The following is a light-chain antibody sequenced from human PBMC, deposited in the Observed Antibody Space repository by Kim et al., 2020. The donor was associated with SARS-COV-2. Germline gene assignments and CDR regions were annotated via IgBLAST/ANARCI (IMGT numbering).Light chain of an antibody. CDR3: QQYSDYPWT. V-gene: IGKV1-5*03. CDR2: KAS. J-gene: IGKJ1*01. Sequence: DIQMTQSPSTLSASVGERVTITCRASQGITYWLAWYQQKPGRAPNLLIYKASTLETGVPSRFSGSGSGTEFTLTISSLQPDDFATYYCQQYSDYPWTFGQGTKVDIK. CDR1: QGITYW.